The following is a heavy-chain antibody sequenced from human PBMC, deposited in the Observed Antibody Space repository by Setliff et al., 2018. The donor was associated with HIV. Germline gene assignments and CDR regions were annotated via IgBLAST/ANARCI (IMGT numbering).Heavy chain of an antibody. V-gene: IGHV4-39*07. CDR2: IYYSGST. CDR3: ARDFCSSTTCTNWFHP. D-gene: IGHD2-2*01. J-gene: IGHJ5*02. Sequence: SETLSLTCNVSGGSISSSSYYWGWIRQPPGKGLEWIGSIYYSGSTYYNPSLKSRVTISVDTSKNQFSLNLSSVTAADTAVYYCARDFCSSTTCTNWFHPWGQGTLVTVSS. CDR1: GGSISSSSYY.